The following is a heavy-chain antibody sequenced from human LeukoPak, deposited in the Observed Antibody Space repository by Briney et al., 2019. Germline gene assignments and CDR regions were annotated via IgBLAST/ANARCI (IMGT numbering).Heavy chain of an antibody. CDR2: ISWNSGSI. CDR3: ARDKGGSYPNWFDP. CDR1: GFTFSSYA. J-gene: IGHJ5*02. Sequence: PGGSLRPSCAASGFTFSSYAMSWVRQAPGKGLEWVSGISWNSGSIGYADSVKGRFTISRDNAKNSLYLQMNSLRAEDTALYYCARDKGGSYPNWFDPWGQGTLVTVSS. V-gene: IGHV3-9*01. D-gene: IGHD1-26*01.